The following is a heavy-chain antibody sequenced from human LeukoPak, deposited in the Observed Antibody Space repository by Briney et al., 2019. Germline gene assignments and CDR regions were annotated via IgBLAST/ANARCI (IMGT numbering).Heavy chain of an antibody. CDR3: AKVRKWLHEHFDY. V-gene: IGHV3-30*18. D-gene: IGHD5-12*01. J-gene: IGHJ4*02. CDR1: GFTFSSYG. CDR2: ISYDGSNK. Sequence: GGSLRLSCAASGFTFSSYGMHWVRQAPGKGLEWVAVISYDGSNKYYADSVKGRFTISRDNSKNTLYLQMNSLRAEDTAVYYCAKVRKWLHEHFDYWGQGTLVTVSS.